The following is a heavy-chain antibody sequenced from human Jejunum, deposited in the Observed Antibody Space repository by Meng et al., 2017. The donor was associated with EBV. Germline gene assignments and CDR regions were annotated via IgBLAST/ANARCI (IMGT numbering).Heavy chain of an antibody. CDR2: INAGNGKT. D-gene: IGHD6-25*01. Sequence: QVQLVQAGGAVKKLGAAMKVSSKDTGDIVTDYVNEWVVQARGQRLDGEGYINAGNGKTIYSQKCQGRVAIVRDTSANTAYMELSSLMSEDTSVYYCAREGDDTAGWFDHWGQGTLVTVSS. V-gene: IGHV1-3*01. CDR1: GDIVTDYV. J-gene: IGHJ5*02. CDR3: AREGDDTAGWFDH.